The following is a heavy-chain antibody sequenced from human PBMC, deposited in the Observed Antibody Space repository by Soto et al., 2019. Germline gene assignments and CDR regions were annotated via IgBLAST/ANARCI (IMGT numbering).Heavy chain of an antibody. CDR1: GFSLRLGGVG. CDR2: IYWDDDK. CDR3: VHRATLGGSWDTGYLDY. Sequence: QITLKESGPTLVKPTQTLTLTCTFSGFSLRLGGVGVGWIRQPPGKALEWLAFIYWDDDKRYSPSPMSRLTITKDTSINQVVLTMTNMDPVDTATYYCVHRATLGGSWDTGYLDYWGQGTLVTVSS. V-gene: IGHV2-5*02. J-gene: IGHJ4*02. D-gene: IGHD6-13*01.